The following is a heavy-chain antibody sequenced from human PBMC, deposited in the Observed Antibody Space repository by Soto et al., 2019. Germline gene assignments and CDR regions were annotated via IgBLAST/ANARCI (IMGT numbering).Heavy chain of an antibody. V-gene: IGHV3-21*01. J-gene: IGHJ6*02. CDR3: ARDYGEYVDYYYGMDV. Sequence: PGGSLRLSCAASGFTFSSYSMNWVRQAPGKGLEWVSSISSSSSYIYYADSVKGRFTISRDNAKNSLYLQMNSLRAEDTAVYYCARDYGEYVDYYYGMDVWGQGTTVTVSS. CDR1: GFTFSSYS. CDR2: ISSSSSYI. D-gene: IGHD4-17*01.